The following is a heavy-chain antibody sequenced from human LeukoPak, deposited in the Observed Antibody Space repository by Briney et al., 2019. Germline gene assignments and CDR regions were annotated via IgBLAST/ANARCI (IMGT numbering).Heavy chain of an antibody. J-gene: IGHJ4*02. D-gene: IGHD2-2*01. CDR2: IIPIFGTA. CDR3: ARARDCSSTSCAFDY. V-gene: IGHV1-69*13. CDR1: GGTFSSYA. Sequence: SVNVSCKASGGTFSSYAISWVRQAPGQGLEWMGGIIPIFGTANYAQKFQGRVTITADESTSTAYMELSSLRSEDTAVYYCARARDCSSTSCAFDYWGQGTLVTVSS.